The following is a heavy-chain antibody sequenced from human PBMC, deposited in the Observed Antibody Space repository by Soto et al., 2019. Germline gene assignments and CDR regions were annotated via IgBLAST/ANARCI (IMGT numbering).Heavy chain of an antibody. CDR1: GGSFSGYY. J-gene: IGHJ4*02. Sequence: QVQLQQWGAGLLKPSETLSLTCAVYGGSFSGYYWSWIRQPPGKGLEWIGEIDHSGSTNYNPSLKSRVTVSVDTAQNQCSLNLNSVNAADTAVYYCARGGPGYYGSGSYYPRWGQGTLVTVSS. CDR3: ARGGPGYYGSGSYYPR. V-gene: IGHV4-34*01. CDR2: IDHSGST. D-gene: IGHD3-10*01.